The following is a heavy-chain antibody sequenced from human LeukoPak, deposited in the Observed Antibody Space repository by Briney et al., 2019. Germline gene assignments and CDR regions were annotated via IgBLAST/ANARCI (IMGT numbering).Heavy chain of an antibody. CDR3: ARDPSSGSSGC. J-gene: IGHJ4*02. CDR2: INPNSGGT. Sequence: HWVRQAXGQGLEWMGWINPNSGGTNYAQKFQGRVTMTRDTSISTAYMELSRLRSDDTAVYYCARDPSSGSSGCWGQGTLVTVSS. V-gene: IGHV1-2*02. D-gene: IGHD6-19*01.